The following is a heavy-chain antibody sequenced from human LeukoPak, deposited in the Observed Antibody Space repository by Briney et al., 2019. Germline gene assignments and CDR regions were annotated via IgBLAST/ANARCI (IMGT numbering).Heavy chain of an antibody. CDR1: GFTVRSKY. D-gene: IGHD6-13*01. Sequence: GGSLRLSCAASGFTVRSKYMSWVRQAPGKGLEWVGRSKSKSNGGTTDYAAPVKGRFTISRDDSKNTLYLQMNSLKVEDTAVYYCTTDRAVAAVGDFDYWGQGTLVTVSS. V-gene: IGHV3-15*01. CDR3: TTDRAVAAVGDFDY. CDR2: SKSKSNGGTT. J-gene: IGHJ4*02.